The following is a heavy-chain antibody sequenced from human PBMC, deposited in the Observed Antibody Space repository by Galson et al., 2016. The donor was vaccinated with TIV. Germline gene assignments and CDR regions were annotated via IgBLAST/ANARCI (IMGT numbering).Heavy chain of an antibody. CDR2: ISYDRSNN. Sequence: SLRLSCAASGFTFGSYGMHWVRQAPGKGLDWVALISYDRSNNDYADSVKGRFTISRDNSKNTLYLQMNSLKAEDTAVYYCASPRHGGFLRFSMDVWGQGTTVTVS. CDR3: ASPRHGGFLRFSMDV. V-gene: IGHV3-30*03. D-gene: IGHD3-3*01. J-gene: IGHJ6*02. CDR1: GFTFGSYG.